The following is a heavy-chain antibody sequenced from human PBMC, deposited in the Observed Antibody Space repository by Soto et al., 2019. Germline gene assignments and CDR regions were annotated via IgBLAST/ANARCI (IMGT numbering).Heavy chain of an antibody. CDR1: GFTFSSYA. CDR2: ISGSGGST. V-gene: IGHV3-23*01. CDR3: AKVHGQVAAAGTWAY. D-gene: IGHD6-13*01. Sequence: EVQLLESGGGLVQPGGSLRLSCAASGFTFSSYAMSWVRQAPGKGLEWVSAISGSGGSTYYADSVKGRFTISRDNSKNTPELQMNSLRAEDTAVYYCAKVHGQVAAAGTWAYWGQGTLVTVSS. J-gene: IGHJ4*02.